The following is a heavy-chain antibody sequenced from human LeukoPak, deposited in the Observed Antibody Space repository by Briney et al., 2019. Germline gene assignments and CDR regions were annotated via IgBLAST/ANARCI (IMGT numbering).Heavy chain of an antibody. Sequence: TGGSLRLSCAASGFTFSSYAMHWVRQAPGKGLEWVAVISYDGSNKYYADSVKGRFTISRDNSKNTLYPQMNSLRAEDTAVYYCAREDWDGYNPDYWGQGTLVTVSS. CDR2: ISYDGSNK. D-gene: IGHD5-24*01. CDR3: AREDWDGYNPDY. CDR1: GFTFSSYA. V-gene: IGHV3-30-3*01. J-gene: IGHJ4*02.